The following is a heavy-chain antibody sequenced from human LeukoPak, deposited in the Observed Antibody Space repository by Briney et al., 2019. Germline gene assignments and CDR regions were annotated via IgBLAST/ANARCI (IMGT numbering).Heavy chain of an antibody. CDR1: GYTFTSYA. Sequence: GASVKVSRKASGYTFTSYAMDWVRQAPGQGLEWMGWINANTGNPTYAQGFTGRFVFSLDTSVSTAYLQISSLKAEDTAVYYCARPRFSGRRRTYNFDYWGQGTLVTVSS. V-gene: IGHV7-4-1*02. CDR2: INANTGNP. CDR3: ARPRFSGRRRTYNFDY. J-gene: IGHJ4*02. D-gene: IGHD6-19*01.